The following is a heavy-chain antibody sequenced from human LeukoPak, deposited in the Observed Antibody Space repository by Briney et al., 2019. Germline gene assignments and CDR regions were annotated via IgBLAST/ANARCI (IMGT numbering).Heavy chain of an antibody. CDR1: GFTFSSYG. Sequence: GGSLRLSCAASGFTFSSYGMHWVRQAPGKGLEWVSSISSSSSYIYYADSVKGRFTISRDNAKNSLSLQMSSLREEDTALYYCARGWATIPDWGQGTLVTVSS. CDR3: ARGWATIPD. CDR2: ISSSSSYI. J-gene: IGHJ1*01. V-gene: IGHV3-21*01. D-gene: IGHD5-24*01.